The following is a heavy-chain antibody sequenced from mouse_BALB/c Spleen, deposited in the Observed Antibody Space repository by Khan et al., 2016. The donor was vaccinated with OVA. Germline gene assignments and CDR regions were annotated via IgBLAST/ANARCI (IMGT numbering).Heavy chain of an antibody. CDR2: INTYTGEP. Sequence: QIQLVQSGPELKKPGETVKISCKASGYTFTNYGMNWVKQAPGKGLKWMGWINTYTGEPTYADDFKGRFAFSLETSASTGYLQINNLKNEDTATDFGASGGYWYFDVWGAGTTVTVSS. J-gene: IGHJ1*01. D-gene: IGHD1-1*02. V-gene: IGHV9-3-1*01. CDR3: ASGGYWYFDV. CDR1: GYTFTNYG.